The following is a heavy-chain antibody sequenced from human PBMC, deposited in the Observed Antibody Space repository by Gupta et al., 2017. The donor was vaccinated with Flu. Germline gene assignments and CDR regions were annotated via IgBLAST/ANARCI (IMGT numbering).Heavy chain of an antibody. D-gene: IGHD2-21*01. Sequence: EVQSVPSEGDCVQPGGSLRPYCASFGLPLRSLCMTRFGQAHGKGLEWIAYIKSGCLVVHYERSVEGRFTCSRDNPRNSLYLQMNSLGAEDTAVYYGARALYEGGRYTGGGIVLRFWGQGTRVTVSS. CDR1: GLPLRSLC. V-gene: IGHV3-48*03. J-gene: IGHJ4*02. CDR3: ARALYEGGRYTGGGIVLRF. CDR2: IKSGCLVV.